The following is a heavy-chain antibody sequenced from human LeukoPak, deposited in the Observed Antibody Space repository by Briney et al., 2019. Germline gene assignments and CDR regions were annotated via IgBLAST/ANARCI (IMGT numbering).Heavy chain of an antibody. CDR2: IYASGST. J-gene: IGHJ4*02. V-gene: IGHV4-4*08. Sequence: SKTLSLTRTDSGGSLNNYYWSWIRPPPRKGLEWIGRIYASGSTYQNPSLKSRVTISRDTSKNQYSLRLSSVTAADTAVYYCAQGLGYWGQGTLVTVSS. CDR3: AQGLGY. CDR1: GGSLNNYY.